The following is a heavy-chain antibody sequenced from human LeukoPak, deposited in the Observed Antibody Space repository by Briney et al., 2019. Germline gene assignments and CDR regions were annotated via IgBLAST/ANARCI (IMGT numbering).Heavy chain of an antibody. CDR2: ITPKTGGT. CDR1: GYTFTDYY. Sequence: ASVKVSCKSSGYTFTDYYMHWVRQAPGQGLEWMGWITPKTGGTNYAQKFQGRVTMTRNTSISTAYMELSSLRSEDTAVYYCARVVNWNFSSGPFFDYWGQGTLVTVSS. D-gene: IGHD1-1*01. J-gene: IGHJ4*02. CDR3: ARVVNWNFSSGPFFDY. V-gene: IGHV1-2*02.